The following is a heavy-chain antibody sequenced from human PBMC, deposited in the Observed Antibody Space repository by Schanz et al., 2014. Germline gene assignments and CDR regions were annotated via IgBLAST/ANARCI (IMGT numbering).Heavy chain of an antibody. CDR1: GFTFSNYA. D-gene: IGHD2-8*02. V-gene: IGHV3-23*01. Sequence: EVQLMESGGGLVKPGGSLRLSCVASGFTFSNYAMSWVRQAPGKGLEWVSLISDSGDTAYYADSVKGRFTISRDNFKGALYLQMSSLRAEDTAVYYCAKSLESCPGGRCSRGYFDYWGQGTLVTVSS. CDR3: AKSLESCPGGRCSRGYFDY. J-gene: IGHJ4*02. CDR2: ISDSGDTA.